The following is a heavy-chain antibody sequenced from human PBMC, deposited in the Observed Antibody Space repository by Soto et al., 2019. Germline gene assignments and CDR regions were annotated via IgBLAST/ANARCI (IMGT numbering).Heavy chain of an antibody. CDR1: GYTFTSYG. CDR3: ATRPPVFDY. V-gene: IGHV1-18*01. D-gene: IGHD6-6*01. CDR2: ITTDKGKT. J-gene: IGHJ4*02. Sequence: ASVKVSCKTSGYTFTSYGISWVRQAPGQGLEWMGWITTDKGKTTYAQKFQGRVTMTTDTSTRTAYMELRSLRSDDTAVYYCATRPPVFDYWGQGTLVTVSA.